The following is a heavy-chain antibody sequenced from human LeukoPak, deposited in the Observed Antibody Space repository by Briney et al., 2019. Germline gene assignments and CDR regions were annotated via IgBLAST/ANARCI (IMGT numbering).Heavy chain of an antibody. D-gene: IGHD6-13*01. V-gene: IGHV4-59*01. CDR2: IYYSGST. CDR1: GGSISSYY. Sequence: SETLSLTCPVSGGSISSYYWSWIRQHPGKGLEWIGYIYYSGSTNYNPSLKSRVTISVDTSKNQFSLKLSSVTAADTAVYYCAREFSSSWHNHWVYYMDVWGKGTTVTVSS. J-gene: IGHJ6*03. CDR3: AREFSSSWHNHWVYYMDV.